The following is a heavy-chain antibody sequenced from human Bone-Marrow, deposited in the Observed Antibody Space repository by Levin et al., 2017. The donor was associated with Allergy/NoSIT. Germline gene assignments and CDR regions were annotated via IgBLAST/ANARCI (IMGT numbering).Heavy chain of an antibody. CDR3: AKDRGLVPAGTKGYYYYYGMDV. D-gene: IGHD2-2*01. V-gene: IGHV3-30*18. J-gene: IGHJ6*02. CDR2: ISYDGSNK. CDR1: GFTFSSYG. Sequence: GGSLRLSCAASGFTFSSYGMHWVRQAPGKGLEWVAVISYDGSNKYYADSVKGRFTISRDNSKNTLYLQMNSLRAEDTAVYYCAKDRGLVPAGTKGYYYYYGMDVWGQGTTVTVSS.